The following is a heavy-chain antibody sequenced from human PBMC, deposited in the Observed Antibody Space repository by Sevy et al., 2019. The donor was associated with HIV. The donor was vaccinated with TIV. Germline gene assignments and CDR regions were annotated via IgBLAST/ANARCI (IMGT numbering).Heavy chain of an antibody. J-gene: IGHJ4*02. Sequence: GGSLRLSCAASGFIFSSYEMKWVRQAPGKGLEWVSYISNSGTTIYYSDSVKGRFTISRDNARNSLYLQMNSLRAEDTAVYYCARDLPPSATTVAHFDCWGQGTLVTVSS. CDR1: GFIFSSYE. D-gene: IGHD4-17*01. CDR3: ARDLPPSATTVAHFDC. V-gene: IGHV3-48*03. CDR2: ISNSGTTI.